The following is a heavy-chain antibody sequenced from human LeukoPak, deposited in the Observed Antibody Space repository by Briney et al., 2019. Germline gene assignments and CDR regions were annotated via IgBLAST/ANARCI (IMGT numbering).Heavy chain of an antibody. J-gene: IGHJ6*03. CDR2: IYSSGST. D-gene: IGHD3-10*01. CDR1: GASISSGSNY. CDR3: ARGGDYYYGSGRYYYYYYMDV. Sequence: SETLSLTCSVSGASISSGSNYWGWIRQPPGKTLEWIGSIYSSGSTYYNPSLKSRVIIIIDTPKNHFSLTLSSVTAADTAVYYCARGGDYYYGSGRYYYYYYMDVWGKGTTVTISS. V-gene: IGHV4-39*07.